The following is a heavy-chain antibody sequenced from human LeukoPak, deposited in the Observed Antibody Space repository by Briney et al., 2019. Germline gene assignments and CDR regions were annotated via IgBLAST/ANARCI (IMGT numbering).Heavy chain of an antibody. J-gene: IGHJ4*02. CDR1: GFTFNNYA. CDR2: IWYDGRNK. Sequence: PGGSLRLSCAASGFTFNNYAIHWVRQAPGKGLEWVALIWYDGRNKYYADSVKGRFTISRDNSKNTLFLQMNSLRAEDTAVYYCATDCSNDNCYSTWGQGTLVTVSS. D-gene: IGHD2-2*01. CDR3: ATDCSNDNCYST. V-gene: IGHV3-33*08.